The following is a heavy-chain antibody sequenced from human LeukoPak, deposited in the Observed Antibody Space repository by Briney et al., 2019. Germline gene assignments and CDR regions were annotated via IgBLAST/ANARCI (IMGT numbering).Heavy chain of an antibody. CDR2: ISNSDGTT. CDR1: GFTFSSYA. D-gene: IGHD3-22*01. J-gene: IGHJ4*02. V-gene: IGHV3-23*01. CDR3: AKYTYDSSGYYPDY. Sequence: GGSLRLSCAASGFTFSSYAMSWVRQAPGKGLEWVSSISNSDGTTYNADSVKGRFTMSRDNSKNTLYLQMNSLRAEDTAVYYCAKYTYDSSGYYPDYWGQGTLVTVSS.